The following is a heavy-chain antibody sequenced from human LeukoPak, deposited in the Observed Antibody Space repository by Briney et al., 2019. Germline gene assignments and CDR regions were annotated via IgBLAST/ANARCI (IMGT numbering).Heavy chain of an antibody. V-gene: IGHV4-30-4*07. CDR3: ARDCIIGTTGTTAAP. CDR1: GGSISSGGYS. CDR2: IYYSGST. D-gene: IGHD1-1*01. Sequence: PSETLSLTCAVSGGSISSGGYSWSWIRQPPGKGLEWIGYIYYSGSTYYNPSLKSRVTISEDTSKNQFSLKLSSVTAADTAVYYCARDCIIGTTGTTAAPWGQGTLVTVSS. J-gene: IGHJ5*02.